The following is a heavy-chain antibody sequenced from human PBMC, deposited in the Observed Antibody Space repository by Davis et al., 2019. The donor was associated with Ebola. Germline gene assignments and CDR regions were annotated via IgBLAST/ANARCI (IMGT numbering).Heavy chain of an antibody. CDR2: IYYSGST. Sequence: SETLSLTCAVYGGSFSGYYWGWIRQPPGKGLEWIGSIYYSGSTYHNPSLKSRVSISVDTSKNQFSLKLSSVTAADTAVYYCARGHSYGSMVYGVDVWGQGTTVSVSS. V-gene: IGHV4-34*01. J-gene: IGHJ6*02. D-gene: IGHD5-18*01. CDR3: ARGHSYGSMVYGVDV. CDR1: GGSFSGYY.